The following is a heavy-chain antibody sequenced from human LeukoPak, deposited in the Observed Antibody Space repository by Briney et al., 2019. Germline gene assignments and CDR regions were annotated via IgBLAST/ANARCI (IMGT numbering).Heavy chain of an antibody. J-gene: IGHJ4*02. CDR2: INPNSGGT. CDR1: GYTFTGYY. Sequence: ASVTVSFKASGYTFTGYYMHWVRQAPGQGLEWMGWINPNSGGTNYAQKFQGRVTMTRDTSISTAYVELSRLRSDDTAVYYCARDNTYCYDSSGYYYVWWGQGTLVTVSS. V-gene: IGHV1-2*02. CDR3: ARDNTYCYDSSGYYYVW. D-gene: IGHD3-22*01.